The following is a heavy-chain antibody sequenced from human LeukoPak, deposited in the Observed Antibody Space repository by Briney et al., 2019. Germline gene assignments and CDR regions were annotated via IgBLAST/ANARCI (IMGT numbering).Heavy chain of an antibody. V-gene: IGHV3-53*01. CDR1: GFTVSSNY. Sequence: PGGSLRLSCAASGFTVSSNYMSWVRQAPGKGLEWVSVIYSGGSTYYADSVKGRFTISRDNSMNTLYLQMNSLRAEDTAVYYCARDRRYYDSSGYYYYYYGMDVWGQGTTVTVSS. CDR2: IYSGGST. D-gene: IGHD3-22*01. J-gene: IGHJ6*02. CDR3: ARDRRYYDSSGYYYYYYGMDV.